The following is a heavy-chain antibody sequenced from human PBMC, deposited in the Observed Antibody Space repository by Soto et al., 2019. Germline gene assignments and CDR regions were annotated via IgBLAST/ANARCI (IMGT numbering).Heavy chain of an antibody. J-gene: IGHJ4*02. V-gene: IGHV3-30-3*01. CDR3: AREGWGLVGMDY. CDR1: GFTFSSYA. CDR2: ISYDGSNK. Sequence: QVQLVESGGGVVQPGRSLRLSCAASGFTFSSYAMHWVRQAPGKGLEWVAVISYDGSNKYYADSVKGRFTISRDNSKNTLYLQMNSLRAEDTAVYYCAREGWGLVGMDYWGQGTLVTVSS. D-gene: IGHD2-8*02.